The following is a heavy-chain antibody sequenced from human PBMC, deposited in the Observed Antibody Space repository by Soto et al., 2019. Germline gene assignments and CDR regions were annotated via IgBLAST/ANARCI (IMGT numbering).Heavy chain of an antibody. CDR3: ATIRIAVAGTNYYYYYGMDV. D-gene: IGHD6-19*01. V-gene: IGHV1-24*01. Sequence: QVQLVQSGAEVKKPGASVKVSCKVSGYTLTELSMHWVRQAPGKGLEWMGGFDPEDGETIYAQKFQGRVTMTEDTSTDTAYMELSSLRSEDTAVYYCATIRIAVAGTNYYYYYGMDVWGQGTTVTVSS. J-gene: IGHJ6*02. CDR2: FDPEDGET. CDR1: GYTLTELS.